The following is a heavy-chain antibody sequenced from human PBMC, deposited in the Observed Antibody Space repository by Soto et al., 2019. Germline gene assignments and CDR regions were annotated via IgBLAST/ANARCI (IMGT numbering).Heavy chain of an antibody. V-gene: IGHV1-3*01. CDR2: IHADNGNA. Sequence: QVQIVQSGAEVKKPGASVKLSCKGSGYTFSYYNVHWVRQAPGQRLEWMGWIHADNGNAKYSQKFQGRVTITRDPSGNTAYMELSNLRSEDTSVYDCARELDYWYFDPWGRGTLVTVSS. CDR3: ARELDYWYFDP. CDR1: GYTFSYYN. J-gene: IGHJ2*01. D-gene: IGHD1-1*01.